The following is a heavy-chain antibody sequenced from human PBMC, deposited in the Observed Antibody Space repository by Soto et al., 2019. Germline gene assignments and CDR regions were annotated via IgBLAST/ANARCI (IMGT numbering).Heavy chain of an antibody. CDR1: GCSISSYY. V-gene: IGHV4-59*08. Sequence: QVQLQESGPGLVKPSETLSLTCTVSGCSISSYYWSWIRQPPGKGLEWIGYIYYSGSTNYNPSLKGRVTLSVDTSKNQCSLKLSSVAAADTAVYCCARPRGGWFDPWGQGTLVTVSS. D-gene: IGHD3-10*01. CDR2: IYYSGST. J-gene: IGHJ5*02. CDR3: ARPRGGWFDP.